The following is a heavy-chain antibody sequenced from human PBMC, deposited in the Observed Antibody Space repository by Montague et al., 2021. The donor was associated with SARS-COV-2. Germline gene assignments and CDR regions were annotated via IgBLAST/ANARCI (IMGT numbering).Heavy chain of an antibody. Sequence: SETLSLTCTVSGGSISSNSYYWGWIRQPPGKGLEWIGTMYYTGSTNYNPALRSRVTISKDTSNNQFSPKLSSVTAADTAVFYCARHWSGSGNYHQRHFDSRGQGTLVTVSS. CDR2: MYYTGST. V-gene: IGHV4-39*01. J-gene: IGHJ4*02. D-gene: IGHD3-10*01. CDR1: GGSISSNSYY. CDR3: ARHWSGSGNYHQRHFDS.